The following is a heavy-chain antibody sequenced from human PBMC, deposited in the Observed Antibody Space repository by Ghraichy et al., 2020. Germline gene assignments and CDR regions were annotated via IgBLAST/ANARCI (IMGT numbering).Heavy chain of an antibody. D-gene: IGHD3-10*01. CDR1: GGSISSSSYY. CDR3: ARRIDTMVRGVIPLGYFDY. V-gene: IGHV4-39*01. J-gene: IGHJ4*02. Sequence: SETLSLTCTVSGGSISSSSYYWGWIRQPPGKGLEWIGSIYYSGSTYYNPSLKSRVTISVDTSKNQFSLKLSSVTAADTAVYYCARRIDTMVRGVIPLGYFDYWGQGTLVTVSS. CDR2: IYYSGST.